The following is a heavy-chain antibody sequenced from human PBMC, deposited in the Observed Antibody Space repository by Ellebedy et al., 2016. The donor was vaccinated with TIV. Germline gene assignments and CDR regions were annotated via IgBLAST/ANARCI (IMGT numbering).Heavy chain of an antibody. Sequence: GGSLRLSXAASGFTFRNHWMTWVRQAPGKGLEWVANIKEDGNEKRYVDSVEGRFTISRDNAKNSLYLEMNSLRVEDTALYYCARHIRSWDTDFDYWGQGTPVTVSS. CDR2: IKEDGNEK. CDR1: GFTFRNHW. V-gene: IGHV3-7*04. D-gene: IGHD1-26*01. CDR3: ARHIRSWDTDFDY. J-gene: IGHJ4*02.